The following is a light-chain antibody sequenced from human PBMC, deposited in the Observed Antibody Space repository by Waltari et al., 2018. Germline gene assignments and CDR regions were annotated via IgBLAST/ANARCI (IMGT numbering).Light chain of an antibody. CDR1: ELPSKY. V-gene: IGLV3-10*01. CDR2: EDT. Sequence: SYELTQPPSVSVSPGQTARITCSGHELPSKYAYWLQQKSGQAPRLVIYEDTKRPSGIPARFSGSSSGTVATLTITGAQVDDEADYYCYSSDTTGLRVFGGGTTVVVL. CDR3: YSSDTTGLRV. J-gene: IGLJ1*01.